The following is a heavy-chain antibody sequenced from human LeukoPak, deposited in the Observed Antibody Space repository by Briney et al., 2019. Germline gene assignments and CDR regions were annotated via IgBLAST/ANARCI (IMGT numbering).Heavy chain of an antibody. CDR3: AKASSSWYGGWFDP. D-gene: IGHD6-13*01. Sequence: GGSLRLSCAASGFTFDDYAMHWVRQAPGKDLEWVSGISWNSGSIDYADSVKGRFTISRDNAKNSLYLQMNSLRAEDMALYYCAKASSSWYGGWFDPWGQGTLVTVSS. V-gene: IGHV3-9*03. CDR1: GFTFDDYA. CDR2: ISWNSGSI. J-gene: IGHJ5*02.